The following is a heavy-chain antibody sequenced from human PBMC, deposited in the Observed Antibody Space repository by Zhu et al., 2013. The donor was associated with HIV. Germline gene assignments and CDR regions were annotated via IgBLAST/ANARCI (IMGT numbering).Heavy chain of an antibody. D-gene: IGHD6-13*01. CDR2: ISSGSTYI. V-gene: IGHV3-21*01. CDR1: GFSFSSYS. Sequence: EVQLVESGGGLVTPGGSLRLSCAASGFSFSSYSMNWVRQAPGKGLEWVSSISSGSTYIYYADSVKGRFTISRDNAQNSLYLQMSSLRAEDTAVYYCARKWYTSTWSQDWYFDLWGLAPWSLSPQ. CDR3: ARKWYTSTWSQDWYFDL. J-gene: IGHJ2*01.